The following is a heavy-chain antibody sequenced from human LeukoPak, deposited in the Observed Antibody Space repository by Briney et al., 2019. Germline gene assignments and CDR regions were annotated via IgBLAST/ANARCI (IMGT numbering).Heavy chain of an antibody. V-gene: IGHV4-4*07. CDR2: SIPIGST. J-gene: IGHJ6*03. CDR3: ARDLNGVGVPAAPSHYYYMDV. Sequence: PSGPLSPTATAPGGSTSSSSWAWFRRPPGKGLGGFGGSIPIGSTNYNPSLKSRVTMSVDTSKNQFSLKLSSVTAADTAVYYCARDLNGVGVPAAPSHYYYMDVWGKGTTVTVSS. D-gene: IGHD2-2*01. CDR1: GGSTSSSS.